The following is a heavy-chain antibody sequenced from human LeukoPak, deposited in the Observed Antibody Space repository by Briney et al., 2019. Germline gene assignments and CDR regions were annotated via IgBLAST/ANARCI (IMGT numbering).Heavy chain of an antibody. V-gene: IGHV3-30*02. CDR3: AKDRETTSSGTFDS. CDR2: IVEDGSIE. D-gene: IGHD1-1*01. J-gene: IGHJ4*02. CDR1: GFTFSSYG. Sequence: PGGSLRLSCAASGFTFSSYGMHCVRQAPGKGLEWVAFIVEDGSIEKYTDSVKGRFTISRDNSNNTLYLRMNSLRAEDTGVYYCAKDRETTSSGTFDSWGQGTLVTVSS.